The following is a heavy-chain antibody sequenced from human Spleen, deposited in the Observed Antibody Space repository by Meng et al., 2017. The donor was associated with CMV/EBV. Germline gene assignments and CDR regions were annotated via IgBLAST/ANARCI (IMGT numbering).Heavy chain of an antibody. CDR1: GYTFTDYY. Sequence: GYTFTDYYMHWVQQAPGKGLEWMGLVDPEDGETIYAEKFQGRVTITADTSTDTAYMELSSLRSEDTAVYYCATAIGGDFWSGYPFDYWGQGTLVTVSS. D-gene: IGHD3-3*01. V-gene: IGHV1-69-2*01. CDR2: VDPEDGET. CDR3: ATAIGGDFWSGYPFDY. J-gene: IGHJ4*02.